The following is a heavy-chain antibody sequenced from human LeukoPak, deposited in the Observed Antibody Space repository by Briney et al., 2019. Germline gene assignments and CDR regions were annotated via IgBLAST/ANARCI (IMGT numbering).Heavy chain of an antibody. CDR2: ITNGGATT. Sequence: GESLRLSCVASGFTFGSYAMSWVRQAPGKGLEWVSIITNGGATTYYADSVRGRFTISRDNSKNTLYLQMNSLRAEDTAVYYCVKLSSGSGSKFGFDSWGQGTLVTVSS. CDR3: VKLSSGSGSKFGFDS. CDR1: GFTFGSYA. V-gene: IGHV3-23*01. J-gene: IGHJ4*02. D-gene: IGHD6-19*01.